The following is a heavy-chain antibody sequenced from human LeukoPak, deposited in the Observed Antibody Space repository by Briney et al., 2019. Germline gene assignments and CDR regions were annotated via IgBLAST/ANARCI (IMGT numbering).Heavy chain of an antibody. Sequence: SETLSLTCTVSGGSISSGRYWRSWIRQHPGKGLEWIGYVYYSGSTYYSPSLRSRLSISVDTSKNQFSLNLSSVTAADTAVYYCARAILTASGSVWYFDLWGRGTLVTVPS. V-gene: IGHV4-31*03. CDR2: VYYSGST. CDR3: ARAILTASGSVWYFDL. J-gene: IGHJ2*01. CDR1: GGSISSGRYW. D-gene: IGHD3-3*01.